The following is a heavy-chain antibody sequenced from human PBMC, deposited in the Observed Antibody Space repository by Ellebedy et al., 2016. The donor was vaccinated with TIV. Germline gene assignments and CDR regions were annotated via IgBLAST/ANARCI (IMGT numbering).Heavy chain of an antibody. CDR2: ISSDGSNK. J-gene: IGHJ4*02. CDR3: ARGPPGNNAGRHDY. CDR1: GFTFSSYG. D-gene: IGHD1-1*01. V-gene: IGHV3-30*03. Sequence: PGGSLRLSCAASGFTFSSYGMPWVRQAPGTGLEWVAVISSDGSNKYYADSVKGRFTISRDNAKNSLYVQMNSLRAEDTAVYYCARGPPGNNAGRHDYWGQGTVVTVSS.